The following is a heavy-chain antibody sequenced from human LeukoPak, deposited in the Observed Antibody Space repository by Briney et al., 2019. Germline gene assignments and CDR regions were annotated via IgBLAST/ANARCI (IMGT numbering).Heavy chain of an antibody. Sequence: ASVKVSCKASRYTFTNCAIQWVRQAPGQWLEWVGWINAGNGNTKYSQKFQGRVTITRDTSAITAYMELSSLRSEDTAVYYRARGPNWNDNDWFDPGGQGTLLIVSS. CDR3: ARGPNWNDNDWFDP. D-gene: IGHD1-1*01. J-gene: IGHJ5*02. V-gene: IGHV1-3*01. CDR1: RYTFTNCA. CDR2: INAGNGNT.